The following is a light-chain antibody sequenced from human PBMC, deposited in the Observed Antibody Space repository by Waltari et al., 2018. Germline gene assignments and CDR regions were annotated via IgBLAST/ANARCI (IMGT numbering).Light chain of an antibody. Sequence: SYELTQPPSVSVSPGQTASIPCSGDALPKRYGFWYQKRPGVAPVLLMYREIGRPSGIPERFSGYTSGTTVTLTISGVQAEDEADYYCQSADSSGSYVVFGGGTKLTVL. V-gene: IGLV3-25*03. CDR2: REI. CDR1: ALPKRY. J-gene: IGLJ3*02. CDR3: QSADSSGSYVV.